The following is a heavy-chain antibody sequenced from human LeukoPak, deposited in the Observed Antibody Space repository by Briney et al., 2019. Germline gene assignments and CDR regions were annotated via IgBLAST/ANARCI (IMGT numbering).Heavy chain of an antibody. CDR1: GFTFSSYS. V-gene: IGHV3-21*01. Sequence: PGGSLRLSCAASGFTFSSYSMNWVRQAPGKGLEWVSSISSSSSYIYYADSVKGRFTISRDNAKNSLYLQMNSLRAEDTAVYYCARSTHYYYSYGMDVWGQGTTVTVSS. CDR3: ARSTHYYYSYGMDV. CDR2: ISSSSSYI. J-gene: IGHJ6*02.